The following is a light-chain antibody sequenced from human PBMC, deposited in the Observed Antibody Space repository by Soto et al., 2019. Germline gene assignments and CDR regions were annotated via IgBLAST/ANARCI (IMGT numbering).Light chain of an antibody. V-gene: IGKV1-6*01. CDR1: QDIRND. CDR3: QQCNSYSPGA. J-gene: IGKJ1*01. Sequence: AIQMTQSPSSLSASVGDGVTITCRASQDIRNDLAWYQQKPGKAPNLLIFAAVNLQSGGPSRFRGGGSGTHFTLTISSLEPEDSATYYCQQCNSYSPGAFGQGTKVDI. CDR2: AAV.